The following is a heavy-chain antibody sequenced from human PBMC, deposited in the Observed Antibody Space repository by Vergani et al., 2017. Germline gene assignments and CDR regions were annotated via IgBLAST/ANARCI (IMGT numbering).Heavy chain of an antibody. D-gene: IGHD6-13*01. V-gene: IGHV1-18*01. CDR1: GYTFTSYG. CDR3: TSRGAAAXICFGYDPDVRLDY. CDR2: ISAYNGNT. Sequence: QVQLVQSGAEVKKPGASVQVSCKASGYTFTSYGISWVRQAPGQGLEWMGWISAYNGNTNYAQKFQGRVTITADESTSTAYMELSSLRTEDTAVYYCTSRGAAAXICFGYDPDVRLDYWGQGTLVTVSS. J-gene: IGHJ4*02.